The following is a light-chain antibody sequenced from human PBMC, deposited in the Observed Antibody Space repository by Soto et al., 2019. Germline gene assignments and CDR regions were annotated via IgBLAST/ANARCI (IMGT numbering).Light chain of an antibody. J-gene: IGKJ1*01. CDR2: KAS. V-gene: IGKV1-5*03. Sequence: DIQMTQSPSTLSASVGDRVTITCRASQRISSWLAWYQQKPGKAPKLLSYKASSLESGVPSRFSGSGSGTEFTLTISSLQPDDFATYYCQLYNSYWTFGQGTKVEIK. CDR3: QLYNSYWT. CDR1: QRISSW.